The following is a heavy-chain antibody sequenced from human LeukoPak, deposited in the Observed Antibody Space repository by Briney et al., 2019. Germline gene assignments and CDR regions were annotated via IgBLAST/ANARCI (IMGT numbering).Heavy chain of an antibody. D-gene: IGHD5-12*01. V-gene: IGHV1-46*01. CDR2: INPSGGST. CDR1: GYTFTSYY. J-gene: IGHJ4*02. Sequence: GASVKVSCKASGYTFTSYYMHWVRQAPGQGLEWMGTINPSGGSTSYAQKFQGRVTMTRDMSTSTVYMELSSLRSEDTAVYYCARDALLGSGYLGYFDYWGQGTLVTVSS. CDR3: ARDALLGSGYLGYFDY.